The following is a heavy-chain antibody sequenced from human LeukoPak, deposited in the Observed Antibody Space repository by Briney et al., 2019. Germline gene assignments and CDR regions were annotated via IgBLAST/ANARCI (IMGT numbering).Heavy chain of an antibody. CDR1: GFTFSSYA. D-gene: IGHD4-17*01. V-gene: IGHV3-23*01. CDR3: AKDRSVTTGDPFDY. J-gene: IGHJ4*02. Sequence: SGGSLRLSCAASGFTFSSYAMNWVRQAPGKGLEWVSTVSGGGGSTYYTDSVKGRFTVSRDNSKYTLYLQMNSLRGEDTAVYYCAKDRSVTTGDPFDYWGQGTLVTVSS. CDR2: VSGGGGST.